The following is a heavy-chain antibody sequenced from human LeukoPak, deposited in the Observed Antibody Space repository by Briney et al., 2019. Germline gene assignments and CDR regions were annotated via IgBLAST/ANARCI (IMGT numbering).Heavy chain of an antibody. CDR1: GYTFTSYG. D-gene: IGHD3-3*01. CDR2: ISAYNGNT. Sequence: GASVKVSCKASGYTFTSYGISWVRQAPGQGLEWMGGISAYNGNTNYAQKLQGRVTMTTDTSTSTAYMDLRSLRSDDTAVYYCARDLLLEWQEGFDYWGQGTLVTVSS. V-gene: IGHV1-18*01. J-gene: IGHJ4*02. CDR3: ARDLLLEWQEGFDY.